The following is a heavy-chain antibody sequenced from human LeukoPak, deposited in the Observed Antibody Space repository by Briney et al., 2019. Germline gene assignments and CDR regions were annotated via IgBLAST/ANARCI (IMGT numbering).Heavy chain of an antibody. CDR2: FYSGGTP. Sequence: GGSLRLSCAASGFTVTSTYMSWVRQAPGKGLEWVSVFYSGGTPYYADSVKGRFTISRDTYKNTVYLQMNSLRAEDTAVYHCVRGGPFTGTIPTPRASDYWGQGLPVTVSS. J-gene: IGHJ4*02. CDR3: VRGGPFTGTIPTPRASDY. CDR1: GFTVTSTY. D-gene: IGHD1-7*01. V-gene: IGHV3-66*01.